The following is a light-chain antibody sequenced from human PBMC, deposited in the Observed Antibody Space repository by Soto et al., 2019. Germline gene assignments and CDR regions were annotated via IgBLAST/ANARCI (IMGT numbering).Light chain of an antibody. CDR1: QSVTSTY. V-gene: IGKV3-20*01. CDR2: GAS. Sequence: EIVLTQSPGTLSLSPGERATLSCRASQSVTSTYLAWYQQKPGQAPRLLIYGASSRAIGIPDRFSGSGSGTDFTLTISSLQPEDFATYYCQQSYSTLRTFGQGTKWIS. CDR3: QQSYSTLRT. J-gene: IGKJ1*01.